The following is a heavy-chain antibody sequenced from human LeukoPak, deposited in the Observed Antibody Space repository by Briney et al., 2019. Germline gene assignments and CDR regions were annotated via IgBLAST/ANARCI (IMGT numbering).Heavy chain of an antibody. J-gene: IGHJ3*02. CDR2: INSDGSST. Sequence: GGSLRLSCAASGYIFSSYWVHGVLQAPGKGLVWVSPINSDGSSTSYANAVEGRFPISRDNAKHTLSLQMNSLRAEDTAVYYCARGGGSNAFDIWGQGTMVIVSS. V-gene: IGHV3-74*01. D-gene: IGHD3-10*01. CDR3: ARGGGSNAFDI. CDR1: GYIFSSYW.